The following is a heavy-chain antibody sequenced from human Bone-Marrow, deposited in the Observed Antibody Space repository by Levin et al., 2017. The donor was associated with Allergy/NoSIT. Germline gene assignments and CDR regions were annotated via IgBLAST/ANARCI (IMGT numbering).Heavy chain of an antibody. CDR1: GGSISSGGYT. CDR2: IYHRGDT. Sequence: PSETLSLTCAVSGGSISSGGYTWSWIRQPPGKGLEWIGYIYHRGDTYYNPSLKSRVTISVDGSKNQFSLKLSSVTAADTAVYYCVRSHYGDYVEYWGQGTLVTVSS. CDR3: VRSHYGDYVEY. D-gene: IGHD4-17*01. V-gene: IGHV4-30-2*01. J-gene: IGHJ4*02.